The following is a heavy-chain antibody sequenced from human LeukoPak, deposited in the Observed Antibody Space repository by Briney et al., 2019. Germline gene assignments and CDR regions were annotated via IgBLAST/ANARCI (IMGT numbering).Heavy chain of an antibody. CDR3: TRGSLSGSSRDY. J-gene: IGHJ4*02. V-gene: IGHV1-8*01. CDR1: GYTFTGYD. CDR2: MNPSTGDT. Sequence: ASVRVSCKASGYTFTGYDINWVRQAIGQGLEWMGWMNPSTGDTGYAQKFQGRVTMTRNTSVDTAFMELSGLGSEDTAVYYCTRGSLSGSSRDYWGQGTVVTVSS. D-gene: IGHD1-26*01.